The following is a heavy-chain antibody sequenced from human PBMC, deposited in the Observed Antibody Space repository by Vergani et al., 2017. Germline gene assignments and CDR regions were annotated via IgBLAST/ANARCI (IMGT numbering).Heavy chain of an antibody. CDR2: IYHSGST. J-gene: IGHJ5*02. V-gene: IGHV4-30-2*01. D-gene: IGHD5-12*01. CDR1: GGSISSGGYS. CDR3: ARGIEDSGYES. Sequence: QVQLQQWGSGLVKPSQTLSLTCAVSGGSISSGGYSWSWIRQPPGKGLEWIGYIYHSGSTYYNPSLKSRVTISVDRSKNQFSLKLSSVTAADTAVYYCARGIEDSGYESWGQGTLVTVSS.